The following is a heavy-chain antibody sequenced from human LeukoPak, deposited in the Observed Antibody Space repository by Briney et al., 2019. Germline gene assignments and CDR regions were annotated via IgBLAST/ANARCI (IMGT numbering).Heavy chain of an antibody. CDR2: ISPNGADT. D-gene: IGHD6-19*01. V-gene: IGHV1-2*02. CDR3: ARAAIAVAGDYHYHFMDV. J-gene: IGHJ6*03. CDR1: GYTDTGLY. Sequence: GASVKVSCKASGYTDTGLYMQWVRQAGGQGLKCMGWISPNGADTEYAQRFQGRITMTRATSISTAYTEMSRLRSDDTAVYYCARAAIAVAGDYHYHFMDVWGKGTTVTVSS.